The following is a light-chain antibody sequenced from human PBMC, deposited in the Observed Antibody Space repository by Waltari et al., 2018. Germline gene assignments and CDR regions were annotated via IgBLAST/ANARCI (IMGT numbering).Light chain of an antibody. CDR2: ETN. Sequence: QSVLTQPPSVSAAPGQKVTISCSGSSSNIGNNYVSWYQQLPGTAPKLLIYETNKRPSGIPDRFSGSKSGTSATLGITGLQTGDEADYYCGAWDGSLSSGVFGRGTKLTVL. V-gene: IGLV1-51*02. J-gene: IGLJ3*02. CDR3: GAWDGSLSSGV. CDR1: SSNIGNNY.